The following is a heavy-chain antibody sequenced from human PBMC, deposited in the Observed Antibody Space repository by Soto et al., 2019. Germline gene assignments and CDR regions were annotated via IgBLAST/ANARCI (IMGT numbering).Heavy chain of an antibody. J-gene: IGHJ6*03. CDR2: IYYSGST. CDR1: GGSISSYY. CDR3: ARAGVVPAAISYYYYYMDV. V-gene: IGHV4-59*01. Sequence: SETLSLTCTVSGGSISSYYWSWIRQPPGKGLEWIGYIYYSGSTNYNPSLKSRVTISVDTSKNQFSLKLSSVTAADTAVYYCARAGVVPAAISYYYYYMDVWGKGTTVTVSS. D-gene: IGHD2-2*01.